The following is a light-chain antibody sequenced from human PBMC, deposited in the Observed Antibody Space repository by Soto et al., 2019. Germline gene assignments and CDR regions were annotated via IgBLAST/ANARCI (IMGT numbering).Light chain of an antibody. CDR3: QQYGSLPRT. Sequence: EIVLTQSPGTLSLSPGEGATLSCRASQSVSSSYLAWYQQKPGQAPRLLIYGASSRATGIPDRFSGSGSGTDFTLTISRLEPEDFEVYYCQQYGSLPRTFGQGTKV. V-gene: IGKV3-20*01. CDR2: GAS. J-gene: IGKJ1*01. CDR1: QSVSSSY.